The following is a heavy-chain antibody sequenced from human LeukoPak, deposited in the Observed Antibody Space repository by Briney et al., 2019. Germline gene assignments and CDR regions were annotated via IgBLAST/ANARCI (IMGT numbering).Heavy chain of an antibody. CDR2: NIPIFGTA. V-gene: IGHV1-69*01. J-gene: IGHJ6*04. CDR1: GGTFSSYA. CDR3: ASSPTPGSRSGYGMDV. Sequence: SVKVSCKASGGTFSSYAIRWVRQAPGQGLEWMGGNIPIFGTANYAQKFQGRVTINADESTSTAYMELSSLRSEDTAVYYCASSPTPGSRSGYGMDVWGKGTTVTVSS. D-gene: IGHD3-3*01.